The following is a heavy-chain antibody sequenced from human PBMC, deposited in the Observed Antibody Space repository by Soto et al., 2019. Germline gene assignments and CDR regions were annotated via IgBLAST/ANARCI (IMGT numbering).Heavy chain of an antibody. CDR3: ARDTGNDYGDPHDAFDI. D-gene: IGHD4-17*01. Sequence: SETLSLTCTVSGGSISSYYWSWIRQPPGKGLEWIGYIYYSGSTNYNPSLKSRVTISVDTSKNQFSLKLSSVTAADTAVYYCARDTGNDYGDPHDAFDIWGQGTMVTVSS. J-gene: IGHJ3*02. V-gene: IGHV4-59*01. CDR2: IYYSGST. CDR1: GGSISSYY.